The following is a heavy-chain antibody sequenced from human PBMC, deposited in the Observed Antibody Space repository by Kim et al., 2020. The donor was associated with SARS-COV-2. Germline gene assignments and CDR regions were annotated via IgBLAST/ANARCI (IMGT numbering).Heavy chain of an antibody. J-gene: IGHJ4*02. V-gene: IGHV4-4*02. CDR3: ARSDRGSLDY. D-gene: IGHD3-10*01. Sequence: STNYNPSLKRRVTIAVDKSKNQFSLKLSSVTAADTAVYYCARSDRGSLDYWGQGTLVTVSS. CDR2: ST.